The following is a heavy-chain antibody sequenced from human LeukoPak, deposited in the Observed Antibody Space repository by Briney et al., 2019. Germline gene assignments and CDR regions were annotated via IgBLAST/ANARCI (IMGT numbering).Heavy chain of an antibody. J-gene: IGHJ4*02. CDR1: GFTFSSYA. V-gene: IGHV3-30*04. CDR3: ALLWGIAAAG. CDR2: ISYDGSNK. D-gene: IGHD6-13*01. Sequence: GGSLRLSCAASGFTFSSYAMHWVRQAPGKGLEWVAVISYDGSNKYYADSVKGRFTISRDNSKNTLYLQMNSLRAEDTAVYYCALLWGIAAAGWGQGTLVTVSS.